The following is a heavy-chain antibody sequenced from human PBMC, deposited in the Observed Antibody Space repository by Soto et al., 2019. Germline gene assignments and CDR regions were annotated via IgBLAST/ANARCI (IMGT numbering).Heavy chain of an antibody. D-gene: IGHD2-21*02. CDR2: IYHSGST. J-gene: IGHJ5*02. Sequence: SETLSLTCTVSGYSIRNGYYWGWIRQPPGKGLEWIGTIYHSGSTYYNPSLKSRVTISVDASENHFSLKLSSVTAADTAVYYCARVGPYCGGDCYSPPPRGQGTLVTVSS. CDR1: GYSIRNGYY. CDR3: ARVGPYCGGDCYSPPP. V-gene: IGHV4-38-2*02.